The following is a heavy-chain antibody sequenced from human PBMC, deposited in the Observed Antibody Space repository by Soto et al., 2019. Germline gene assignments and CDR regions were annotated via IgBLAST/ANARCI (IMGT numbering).Heavy chain of an antibody. D-gene: IGHD3-3*01. J-gene: IGHJ4*02. Sequence: PGGSLRLSCAASGFTFSSYGMHWVRQAPGKGLEGVAVISYDGSNKYYADSVKGRFTISRDNSKNTLYLQMNSLRAEDTAVYYCANGDFWSGPDYWGQGTLVTVSS. CDR1: GFTFSSYG. CDR2: ISYDGSNK. CDR3: ANGDFWSGPDY. V-gene: IGHV3-30*18.